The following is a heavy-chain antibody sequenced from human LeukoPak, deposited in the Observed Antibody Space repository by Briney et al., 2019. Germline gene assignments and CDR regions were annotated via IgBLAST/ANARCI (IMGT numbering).Heavy chain of an antibody. J-gene: IGHJ3*02. D-gene: IGHD3-10*01. CDR1: GFTFSSYN. CDR3: ASFPPYMVRTDAFDI. Sequence: GGSLRLSCAASGFTFSSYNMNWVRQAPGKGLEWVSSITSSSSYIYYADSVKGRFTISRDNAKNSLYLQMNSLRAEDTAVYYCASFPPYMVRTDAFDIWGQGTMVTVSS. CDR2: ITSSSSYI. V-gene: IGHV3-21*04.